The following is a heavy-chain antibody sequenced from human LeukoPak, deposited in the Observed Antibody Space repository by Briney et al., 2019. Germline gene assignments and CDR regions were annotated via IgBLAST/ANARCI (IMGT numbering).Heavy chain of an antibody. J-gene: IGHJ4*01. D-gene: IGHD6-6*01. CDR1: GFTLRNYW. CDR2: ISGDGSVT. Sequence: GGSLRLSCTASGFTLRNYWMHWVRQVPGKRLVWVPRISGDGSVTNYADSVQGRFTISRDNAKNILYLQINSLRSEDTAIYYCARYSSSSGGASYYLDYWGHGTLVTVSS. CDR3: ARYSSSSGGASYYLDY. V-gene: IGHV3-74*01.